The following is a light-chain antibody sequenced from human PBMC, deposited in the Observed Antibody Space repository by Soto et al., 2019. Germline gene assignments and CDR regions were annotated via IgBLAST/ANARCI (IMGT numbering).Light chain of an antibody. Sequence: EIVLTQSPATLSLSPGEKATLSCRASQSVSTYLAWYQQKPGQAPRLLIYDASNRATGTPARFSGSGSVTDFTLTISSLEPEDFAVYYCQQRDNWPSLTFGGGTKVDIK. CDR2: DAS. CDR3: QQRDNWPSLT. CDR1: QSVSTY. V-gene: IGKV3-11*01. J-gene: IGKJ4*01.